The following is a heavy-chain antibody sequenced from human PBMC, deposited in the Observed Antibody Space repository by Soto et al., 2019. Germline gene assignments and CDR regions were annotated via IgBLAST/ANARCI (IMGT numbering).Heavy chain of an antibody. CDR1: GGSISSYY. Sequence: QVQLQESGPGLVKPSETLSLTCTVSGGSISSYYWSWIRQPAGKGLEWIGRIYTSGSTNYNPSLKSRVTMSVYTSKNQFSLKLSSVTAADTAVYYCARVRIAARTGAYGMDVWGQGTTVTVSS. D-gene: IGHD6-6*01. CDR3: ARVRIAARTGAYGMDV. J-gene: IGHJ6*02. V-gene: IGHV4-4*07. CDR2: IYTSGST.